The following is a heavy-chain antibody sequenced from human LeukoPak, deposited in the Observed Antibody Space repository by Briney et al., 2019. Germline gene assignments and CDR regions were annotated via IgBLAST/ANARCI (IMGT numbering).Heavy chain of an antibody. D-gene: IGHD6-13*01. CDR1: GLTFSRYS. J-gene: IGHJ5*02. CDR3: ARAYSRHLGWFDP. Sequence: GVSLRLSCVVSGLTFSRYSMSGVRQAPGKGLVGLAVIWYDGSNKYYADSVKGRFTISRDNSKNTLYLQMNSQRAEDTAVYYCARAYSRHLGWFDPWGQGTLVAVSS. V-gene: IGHV3-33*07. CDR2: IWYDGSNK.